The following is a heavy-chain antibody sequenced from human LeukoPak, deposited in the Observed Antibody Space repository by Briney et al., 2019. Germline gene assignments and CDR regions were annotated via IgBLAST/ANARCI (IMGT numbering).Heavy chain of an antibody. D-gene: IGHD1-1*01. CDR2: ISYDGSNK. J-gene: IGHJ4*02. CDR3: AKGRYDTDY. Sequence: GGSLRLSCAASGFTFSSYGMHWVRQAPGKGLEWVAVISYDGSNKYYPDSVKGRFTISRDNSKNTVYLQMNSLRAEDTALYYCAKGRYDTDYWGQGTLVIVSS. CDR1: GFTFSSYG. V-gene: IGHV3-30*18.